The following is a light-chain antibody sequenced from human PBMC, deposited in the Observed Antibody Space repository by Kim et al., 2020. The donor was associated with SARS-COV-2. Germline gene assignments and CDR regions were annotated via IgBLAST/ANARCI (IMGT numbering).Light chain of an antibody. CDR3: TSPRT. Sequence: EIVLTQSPSTLSLSPGERATLSCRASQRVDRNYLAWYHQRPGQAPRLLIYGASSRATGIPDRFSGSGFGTDFTLTINRLEPEDFAVYYCTSPRTFGQGTKVDIK. CDR2: GAS. V-gene: IGKV3-20*01. J-gene: IGKJ1*01. CDR1: QRVDRNY.